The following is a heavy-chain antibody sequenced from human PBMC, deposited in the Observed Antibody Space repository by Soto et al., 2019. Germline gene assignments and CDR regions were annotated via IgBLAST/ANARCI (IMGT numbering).Heavy chain of an antibody. CDR2: ITHSGST. Sequence: SETLSLTCVVYGGSFSGYYWSWIRQPPGKGLEWIGEITHSGSTNYNPSLKSRVTTSVDTSKNQFSLKLSSVPAADTAVYYCARAHFWSGYYHYWGQGTLVTVSS. CDR1: GGSFSGYY. CDR3: ARAHFWSGYYHY. D-gene: IGHD3-3*02. J-gene: IGHJ4*02. V-gene: IGHV4-34*01.